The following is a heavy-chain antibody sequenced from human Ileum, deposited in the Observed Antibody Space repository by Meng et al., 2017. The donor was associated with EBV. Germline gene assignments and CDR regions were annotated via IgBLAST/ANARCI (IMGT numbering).Heavy chain of an antibody. V-gene: IGHV4-59*08. CDR2: IYYSGST. CDR1: GGSISSYY. D-gene: IGHD2-15*01. J-gene: IGHJ4*02. Sequence: QGQLKEPGPGLVKPSGTLSLPCTVSGGSISSYYWSWIRQPPGKGLEWIGYIYYSGSTNYNPSLKSRVTISVDTSKNQFSLNLSSVTAADTAVYYCARGGWSLDYWGQGTLVTVSS. CDR3: ARGGWSLDY.